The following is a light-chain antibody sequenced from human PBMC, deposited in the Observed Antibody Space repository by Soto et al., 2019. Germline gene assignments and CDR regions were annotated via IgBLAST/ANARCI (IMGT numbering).Light chain of an antibody. CDR1: QSVSSAN. CDR2: GAS. CDR3: QQYGNAPPT. J-gene: IGKJ1*01. V-gene: IGKV3-20*01. Sequence: EIVLTQSPGTLSLSPAERSTLSCRARQSVSSANFAWYQQKPGQAPRLLMYGASNRATGIPDRFSGIGPGTDFTLTIIRLEPEDFAVYHCQQYGNAPPTFGQGTKVAIK.